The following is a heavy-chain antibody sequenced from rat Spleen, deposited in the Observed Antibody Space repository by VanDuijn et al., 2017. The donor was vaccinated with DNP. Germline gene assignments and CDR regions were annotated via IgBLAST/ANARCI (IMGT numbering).Heavy chain of an antibody. CDR2: VSYDGTKT. CDR3: ASLWTLTY. V-gene: IGHV5-19*01. J-gene: IGHJ2*01. D-gene: IGHD1-3*01. Sequence: EVLLVESGGGLVRPGRSLKLSCAASGFTFSNYGMHWIRQAPTKGLEWVATVSYDGTKTFYRDSVKGRFTISRDNAKSTLYLQMDSLRSEDTATYYCASLWTLTYWGQGVMVTVSS. CDR1: GFTFSNYG.